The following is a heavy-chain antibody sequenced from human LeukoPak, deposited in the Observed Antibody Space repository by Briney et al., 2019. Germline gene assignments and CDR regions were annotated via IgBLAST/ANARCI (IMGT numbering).Heavy chain of an antibody. V-gene: IGHV4-4*07. J-gene: IGHJ4*02. D-gene: IGHD6-13*01. CDR2: IYTSGST. CDR3: ARDRSSSSPNFDY. Sequence: SETLSLTCTVSGGSISSYYWRWIRQPAGKGLEWIGRIYTSGSTNYNPSLKSRVTMSVDTSKNQFSLKLSSVTAADTAVYYCARDRSSSSPNFDYWGQGTLVTVSS. CDR1: GGSISSYY.